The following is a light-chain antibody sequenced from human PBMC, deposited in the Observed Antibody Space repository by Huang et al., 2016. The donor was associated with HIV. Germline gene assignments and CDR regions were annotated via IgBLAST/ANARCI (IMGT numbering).Light chain of an antibody. V-gene: IGKV2-28*01. CDR1: QSLLHSNGYNE. J-gene: IGKJ2*01. CDR2: LGS. Sequence: DIVMTQSPLSLPVTPGEPASISCRSSQSLLHSNGYNELDWYLQKPGQSPQLLISLGSNRASGVPDRFSGSGSGTDFTLKISRVEAEDVGVYYCLQAIQIPPTFGQGTKLEIK. CDR3: LQAIQIPPT.